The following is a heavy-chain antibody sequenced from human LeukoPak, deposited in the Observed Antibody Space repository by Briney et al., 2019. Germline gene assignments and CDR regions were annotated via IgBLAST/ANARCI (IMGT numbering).Heavy chain of an antibody. V-gene: IGHV3-11*01. D-gene: IGHD3-10*01. CDR2: ISNSGSTM. CDR3: ARDALGSYDY. Sequence: PGGPLRLSCAASGFTFSDYYMFWIGQAPGKGLEWISYISNSGSTMYYADSVKGRFTISRDNGKNSLYLQMNSLRAEDTAVYYCARDALGSYDYWGQGTLVTVSS. J-gene: IGHJ4*02. CDR1: GFTFSDYY.